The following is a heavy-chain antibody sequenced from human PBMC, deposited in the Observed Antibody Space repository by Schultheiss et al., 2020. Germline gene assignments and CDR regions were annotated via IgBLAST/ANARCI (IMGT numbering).Heavy chain of an antibody. CDR3: AKVAFYSSPFWFDP. D-gene: IGHD6-13*01. J-gene: IGHJ5*02. V-gene: IGHV4-59*08. CDR2: IYYSGST. Sequence: SETLSLTCTVSGGSISSYYWSWIRQPPGKGLEWIGYIYYSGSTNYNPSLKSRVTISVDTSKNQFSLKLSSVTAADTAVYYCAKVAFYSSPFWFDPWGQGTLVNVYS. CDR1: GGSISSYY.